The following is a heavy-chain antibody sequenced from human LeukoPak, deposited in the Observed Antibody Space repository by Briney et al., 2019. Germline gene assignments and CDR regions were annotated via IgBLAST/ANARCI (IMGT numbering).Heavy chain of an antibody. CDR1: GGTFSSYA. V-gene: IGHV1-69*04. CDR3: ARGTIAAAEYNWFDP. Sequence: SVKVSCKASGGTFSSYAISWVRQAPGQGLEWMGRIIPILGIANYAQKFQGRVTITADKSTSTAYMELSSLRSEDTAVYYCARGTIAAAEYNWFDPWGQGTLVTVSS. CDR2: IIPILGIA. J-gene: IGHJ5*02. D-gene: IGHD6-13*01.